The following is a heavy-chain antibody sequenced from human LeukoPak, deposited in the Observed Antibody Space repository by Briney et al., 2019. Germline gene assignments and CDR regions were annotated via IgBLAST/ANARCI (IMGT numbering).Heavy chain of an antibody. Sequence: GGSLRLSCAASGFSFSDHYMDWVRQAPGKGLEWVSSISHSGASTYYADSVKGRFTISRDNSKNTLYLQMSSLRAEDTAFYYCAKGTFCNSTTCYTVGSFDSWGQGTLVTVSS. CDR3: AKGTFCNSTTCYTVGSFDS. CDR2: ISHSGAST. CDR1: GFSFSDHY. J-gene: IGHJ4*02. D-gene: IGHD2/OR15-2a*01. V-gene: IGHV3-23*01.